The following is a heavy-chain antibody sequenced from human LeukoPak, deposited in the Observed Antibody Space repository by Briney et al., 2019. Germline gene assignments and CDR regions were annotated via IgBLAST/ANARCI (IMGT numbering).Heavy chain of an antibody. D-gene: IGHD3-16*01. CDR3: ARGWGWVFFDY. CDR1: GGSVSSGSNY. CDR2: IYYSGST. Sequence: SETLSLTCTVSGGSVSSGSNYWNWIRQPPGKGLEWIGYIYYSGSTNYNPSLRSRVTLSVDTSKNQFSLKLSSVTAADTAVYYCARGWGWVFFDYWGQGTLVTVSS. V-gene: IGHV4-61*01. J-gene: IGHJ4*02.